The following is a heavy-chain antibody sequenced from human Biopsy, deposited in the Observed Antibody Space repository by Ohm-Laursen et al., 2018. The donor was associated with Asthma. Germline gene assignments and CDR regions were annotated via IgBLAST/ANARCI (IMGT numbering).Heavy chain of an antibody. V-gene: IGHV4-59*01. J-gene: IGHJ4*02. CDR1: GVSIRSYY. CDR3: AGFCSGGNCPDH. Sequence: SQTLSLTCPVSGVSIRSYYWTWIRQPPGKGLEWIGNIHYSGSTYSNPSLKSRATISVDTSKKQISLRLSSVIAAGTAVYYCAGFCSGGNCPDHWGQGTLVTVSS. D-gene: IGHD2-15*01. CDR2: IHYSGST.